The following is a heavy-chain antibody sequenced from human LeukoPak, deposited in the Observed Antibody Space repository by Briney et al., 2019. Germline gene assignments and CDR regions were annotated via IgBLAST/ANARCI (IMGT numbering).Heavy chain of an antibody. D-gene: IGHD2-15*01. CDR2: IKQDGSEK. J-gene: IGHJ6*03. V-gene: IGHV3-7*01. CDR3: ARGVGMVGYYYYMDV. CDR1: GFTFSSYW. Sequence: GGSLRLSCAASGFTFSSYWMSWVRQAPGKGLEWVANIKQDGSEKYYVVSVKGRFTISRDNAKNSLYLQMNSLSAEDTAVYYCARGVGMVGYYYYMDVWGKGTTVTVSS.